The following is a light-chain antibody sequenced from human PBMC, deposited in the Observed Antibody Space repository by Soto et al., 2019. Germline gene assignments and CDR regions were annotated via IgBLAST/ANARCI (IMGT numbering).Light chain of an antibody. CDR1: SGSIASND. CDR3: QSYDSSTGV. CDR2: EDN. V-gene: IGLV6-57*03. Sequence: NFMLTQPHSVSESPGKTVTISCTRSSGSIASNDVQWYQQRPGSAPTTVIYEDNQRPPGVPDRFSGSIDSSSNSASLTSSGLKTEYEADYYCQSYDSSTGVFGGGTKLTVL. J-gene: IGLJ2*01.